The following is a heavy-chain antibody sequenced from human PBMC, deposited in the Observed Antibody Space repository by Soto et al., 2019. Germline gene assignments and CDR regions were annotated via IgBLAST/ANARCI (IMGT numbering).Heavy chain of an antibody. CDR2: IYYSGST. Sequence: SETLSLTCTVSGGSISSYYWSWIRQPPGKGLEWIGYIYYSGSTNYNPSLKSRVTISVDTSKNQFSLKLSSVTAADTAVYYCARGPENYDFWSGYVSGTFDYWGQGTLVTVSS. V-gene: IGHV4-59*01. CDR1: GGSISSYY. CDR3: ARGPENYDFWSGYVSGTFDY. J-gene: IGHJ4*02. D-gene: IGHD3-3*01.